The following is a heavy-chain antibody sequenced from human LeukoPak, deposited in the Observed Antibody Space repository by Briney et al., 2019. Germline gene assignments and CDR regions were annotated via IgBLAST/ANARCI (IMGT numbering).Heavy chain of an antibody. CDR3: AGWYYYYYGMDV. CDR1: GGSFSGYH. CDR2: INHSGST. V-gene: IGHV4-34*01. J-gene: IGHJ6*02. D-gene: IGHD6-19*01. Sequence: PSETLSLTCAVYGGSFSGYHWSWIRQPPGKGLEWIGEINHSGSTNYNPSLKSRVTISVDTSKNQFSLKLSSVTAADTAVYYCAGWYYYYYGMDVWGQGTTVTVSS.